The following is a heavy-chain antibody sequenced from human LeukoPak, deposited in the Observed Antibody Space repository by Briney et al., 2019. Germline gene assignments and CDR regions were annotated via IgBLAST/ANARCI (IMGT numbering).Heavy chain of an antibody. J-gene: IGHJ4*02. V-gene: IGHV3-30-3*01. CDR2: ISYDGSNK. CDR1: GFTFSSHA. D-gene: IGHD4-11*01. Sequence: GGSLRLSCAASGFTFSSHAMHWVRQAPGKGLGWVTLISYDGSNKYYADSVKGRFTISRDNSKNTVYLQMNSLRAEDTAVYYCARDGTVTYYFDYWGQGTLVTVSS. CDR3: ARDGTVTYYFDY.